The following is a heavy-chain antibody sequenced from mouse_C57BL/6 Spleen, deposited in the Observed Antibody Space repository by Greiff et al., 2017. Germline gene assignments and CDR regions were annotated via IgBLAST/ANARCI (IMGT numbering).Heavy chain of an antibody. CDR2: IRNKANNHAT. J-gene: IGHJ3*01. D-gene: IGHD3-2*02. V-gene: IGHV6-6*01. Sequence: EVTLVESGGGLVQPGGSMKLSCAASGFTFSDAWMDWVRQSPEKGLEWVAEIRNKANNHATYYAESVKGRFTISRDDSKSSVYLQMNSLRAEDTGIYYCTRGDSSGLFAYWGQGTLVTVSA. CDR3: TRGDSSGLFAY. CDR1: GFTFSDAW.